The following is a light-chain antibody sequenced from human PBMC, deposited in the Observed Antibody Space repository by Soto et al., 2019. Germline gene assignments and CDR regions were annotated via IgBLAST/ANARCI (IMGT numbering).Light chain of an antibody. Sequence: EILLTQSPATLSLSQGDRATLSCRASQSVSSSLAWYQQRPGQAPRLLIYDASNRATGIPARFSGSGSGTDFTLTISSLEPEDFAVYYCQQRTNWPPSSTFGQGTKLEIK. CDR1: QSVSSS. V-gene: IGKV3-11*01. CDR3: QQRTNWPPSST. J-gene: IGKJ2*01. CDR2: DAS.